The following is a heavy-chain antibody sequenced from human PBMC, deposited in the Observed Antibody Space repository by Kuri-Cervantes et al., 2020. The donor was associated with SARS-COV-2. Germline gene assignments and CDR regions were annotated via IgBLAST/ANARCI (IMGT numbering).Heavy chain of an antibody. CDR1: GFAFSNFT. CDR3: ARAYCSSTSCFKYFDY. V-gene: IGHV3-21*04. J-gene: IGHJ4*02. D-gene: IGHD2-2*01. Sequence: GGSLRLSCAASGFAFSNFTLNWVRQAPGKGLEWVSSIGSSRGSKYFADSVKGRFTISRDNAKNSLYLQMNSLRAEDMALYYCARAYCSSTSCFKYFDYWGQGTLVTVSS. CDR2: IGSSRGSK.